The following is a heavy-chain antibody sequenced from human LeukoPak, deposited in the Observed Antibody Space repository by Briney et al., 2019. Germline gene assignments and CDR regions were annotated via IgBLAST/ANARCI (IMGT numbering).Heavy chain of an antibody. V-gene: IGHV4-34*01. CDR2: INHSGST. CDR1: GGSFSGYY. Sequence: SETLSLTCAVYGGSFSGYYWSWVRQPPGKGLEWIGEINHSGSTNYNPSLKSRATISVDTSKNQFSLKLSSVTAADTAVYYCARARRGTVAAFDYWGQGTLVTVSS. J-gene: IGHJ4*02. CDR3: ARARRGTVAAFDY. D-gene: IGHD4-23*01.